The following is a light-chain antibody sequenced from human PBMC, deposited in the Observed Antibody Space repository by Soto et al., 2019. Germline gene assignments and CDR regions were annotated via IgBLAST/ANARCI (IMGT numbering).Light chain of an antibody. J-gene: IGKJ2*01. CDR1: QSISSY. V-gene: IGKV1-39*01. Sequence: DIQMTQSPSSLSASVGDRVTITCRASQSISSYLNWYQQKPGKAPKLLIYAASTLQSGVPSRFSGSGSGTDFTLTIISLQPEDSATYYCQQSYTTPYTFGQGTKLEIK. CDR3: QQSYTTPYT. CDR2: AAS.